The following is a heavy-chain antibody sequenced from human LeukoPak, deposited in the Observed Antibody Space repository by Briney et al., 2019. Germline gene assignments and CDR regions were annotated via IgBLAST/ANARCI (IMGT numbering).Heavy chain of an antibody. CDR1: GFTFDDYA. CDR3: ATDHRSGIAAAGTRYYFDY. V-gene: IGHV3-9*01. D-gene: IGHD6-13*01. J-gene: IGHJ4*02. CDR2: ISWNSGSI. Sequence: GGSLRVSCAASGFTFDDYAMHWVRQAPGKGLEWVSGISWNSGSIGYVHSVKGRFTISRDKAKNSLYLQLNSLRAEDTALYYCATDHRSGIAAAGTRYYFDYWGQGTLVTVSS.